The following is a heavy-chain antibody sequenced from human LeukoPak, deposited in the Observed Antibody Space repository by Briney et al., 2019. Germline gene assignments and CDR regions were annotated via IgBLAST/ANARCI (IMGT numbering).Heavy chain of an antibody. CDR1: GFTFTSYS. J-gene: IGHJ4*02. CDR3: PRSDIVVVPAGPHVVHPHLYYFDY. D-gene: IGHD2-2*01. Sequence: GGSLRLSCAASGFTFTSYSMNWVRQAPGKGLDCVSSISSSSSYKYYADSVKGRITISRNNAKKSLYLQMNSLRAEDTAVYYCPRSDIVVVPAGPHVVHPHLYYFDYWGQGTLVTVSS. CDR2: ISSSSSYK. V-gene: IGHV3-21*01.